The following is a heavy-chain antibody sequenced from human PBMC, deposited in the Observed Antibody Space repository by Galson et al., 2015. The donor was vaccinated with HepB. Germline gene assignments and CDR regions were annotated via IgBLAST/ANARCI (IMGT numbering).Heavy chain of an antibody. V-gene: IGHV3-53*01. CDR2: IYSGGST. CDR1: GFTVSSNY. CDR3: ARASSPHRFDS. D-gene: IGHD2-2*01. J-gene: IGHJ4*02. Sequence: SLRLSCAASGFTVSSNYMSWVRQAPGKGLEWVSYIYSGGSTYYAASVKSRLTISRDNSKNTLYLQRNSLRDEDKAVYYCARASSPHRFDSWGQGTLVTVSS.